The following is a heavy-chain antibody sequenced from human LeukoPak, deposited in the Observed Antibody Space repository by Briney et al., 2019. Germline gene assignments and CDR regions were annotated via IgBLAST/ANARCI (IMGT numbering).Heavy chain of an antibody. CDR1: GFTFSSYN. D-gene: IGHD2-2*01. CDR3: ARESLGYCSSTSCGFDY. CDR2: IQQDGSEK. Sequence: PGRSLRLSCAASGFTFSSYNMHWVRQAPGKGLEWVANIQQDGSEKNYVDSVKGRFTISRDNAKNSLYLQMNSLRAEDTAVYYCARESLGYCSSTSCGFDYWGQGTLVTVSS. J-gene: IGHJ4*02. V-gene: IGHV3-7*03.